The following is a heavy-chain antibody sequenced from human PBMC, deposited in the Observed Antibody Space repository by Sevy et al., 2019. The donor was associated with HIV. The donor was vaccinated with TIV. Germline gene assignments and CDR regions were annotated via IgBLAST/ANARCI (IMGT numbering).Heavy chain of an antibody. CDR2: VSAHNGDT. CDR3: ARAYCSGGSCYSLAY. D-gene: IGHD2-15*01. J-gene: IGHJ4*02. V-gene: IGHV1-18*01. CDR1: GYTFTSYR. Sequence: ASVKVYCKASGYTFTSYRIYWVRQAPGQGLEWMGWVSAHNGDTNYVQKVQGRVAMTTDTSTSTAYMELRSLTSDDTAVYYCARAYCSGGSCYSLAYWGQGSLVTVSS.